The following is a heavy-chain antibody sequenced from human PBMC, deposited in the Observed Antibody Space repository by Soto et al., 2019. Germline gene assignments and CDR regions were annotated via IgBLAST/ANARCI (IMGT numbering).Heavy chain of an antibody. CDR3: ARARYYDILTGCDY. V-gene: IGHV1-3*03. Sequence: ASVKVSCKASGYTFTSYDMHWVRQAPGQRLEWMGWINAGNGNTKYSQKFQGRFTISRDNSKNTLYLQMGSLRAEDMAVYYCARARYYDILTGCDYWGQGTLVTVSS. CDR2: INAGNGNT. J-gene: IGHJ4*02. CDR1: GYTFTSYD. D-gene: IGHD3-9*01.